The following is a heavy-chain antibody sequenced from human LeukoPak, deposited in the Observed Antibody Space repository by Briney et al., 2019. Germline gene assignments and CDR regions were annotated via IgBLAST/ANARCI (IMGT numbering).Heavy chain of an antibody. CDR2: ISYDGSNK. CDR1: GLTFSTYG. J-gene: IGHJ4*02. Sequence: GGSLRLSCAVSGLTFSTYGMHWVRQAPGKGLEWVAVISYDGSNKYYADSVKGRFTISRDNAKNSLYLQMNSLRAEDAAVYYCARDYGYKLDFWGQGTLVTSST. V-gene: IGHV3-30*03. D-gene: IGHD5-24*01. CDR3: ARDYGYKLDF.